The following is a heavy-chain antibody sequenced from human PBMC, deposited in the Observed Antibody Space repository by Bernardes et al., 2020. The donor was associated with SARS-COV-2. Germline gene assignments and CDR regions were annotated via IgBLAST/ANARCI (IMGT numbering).Heavy chain of an antibody. CDR2: ISNDGSKK. Sequence: GGAQRLSCAASGFIFRDYALHWVRQAPGKGLAWVAVISNDGSKKHYVDSVKGRFTISRDNSKDTLFLQMNSLRGEDTAVYYCATDFTVTDYYYYGMDVWGQGTTVTVSS. D-gene: IGHD4-4*01. J-gene: IGHJ6*02. V-gene: IGHV3-30-3*01. CDR3: ATDFTVTDYYYYGMDV. CDR1: GFIFRDYA.